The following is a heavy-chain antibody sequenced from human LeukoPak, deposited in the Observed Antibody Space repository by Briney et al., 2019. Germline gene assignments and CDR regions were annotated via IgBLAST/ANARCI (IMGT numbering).Heavy chain of an antibody. D-gene: IGHD6-13*01. J-gene: IGHJ5*02. CDR1: GFTFPNAW. V-gene: IGHV3-15*01. Sequence: GGSLRLSCAASGFTFPNAWMSWLRQAPGKGLEWVGRIKSRTDGGTTDYAAPVKGRFTISRGDSENTLFLQMNSLKTEDTAVYYCATPGRIPEAANWFDPWGQGTLVTVSS. CDR2: IKSRTDGGTT. CDR3: ATPGRIPEAANWFDP.